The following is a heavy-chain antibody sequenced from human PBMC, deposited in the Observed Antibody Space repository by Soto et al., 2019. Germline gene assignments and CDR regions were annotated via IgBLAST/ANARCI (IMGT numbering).Heavy chain of an antibody. V-gene: IGHV4-30-4*01. CDR3: ARVGYCSGGSCYSYGMDV. J-gene: IGHJ6*02. CDR2: IYYSGST. CDR1: GGSISSGDYY. Sequence: SETLSLTCTVSGGSISSGDYYWSWIRQPPGKGLEWIGYIYYSGSTYYNPSLKSRVTISVDTSKNQFSLKLSSVTAADTAVYYCARVGYCSGGSCYSYGMDVWGQGTTVTVSS. D-gene: IGHD2-15*01.